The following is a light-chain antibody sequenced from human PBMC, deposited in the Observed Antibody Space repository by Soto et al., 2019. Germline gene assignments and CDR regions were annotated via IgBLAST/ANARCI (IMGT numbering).Light chain of an antibody. V-gene: IGKV1-39*01. CDR3: QQSYSTPWT. J-gene: IGKJ1*01. Sequence: DIQMTQSASSLSASVGDRVTITCRASQSISTYLNWYQQKPGKAPNLLIYAASSLQSGVPSRFSGSGSGTDFTLTISSLQPKDFATYYCQQSYSTPWTFGLGTKVDIK. CDR1: QSISTY. CDR2: AAS.